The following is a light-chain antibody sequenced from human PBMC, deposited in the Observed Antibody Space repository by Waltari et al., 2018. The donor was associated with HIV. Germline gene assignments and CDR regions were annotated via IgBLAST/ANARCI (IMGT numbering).Light chain of an antibody. CDR3: TFRDNSGNYVV. Sequence: SSELTQDPAVSVALGRTVSITCQGDGLRSYSASWYQKKQRQALILVIYGKNNRPSGFPDRFSGSNSGNTASLTITGAQAEDEADYYCTFRDNSGNYVVFGGGTRLTVL. CDR1: GLRSYS. V-gene: IGLV3-19*01. J-gene: IGLJ2*01. CDR2: GKN.